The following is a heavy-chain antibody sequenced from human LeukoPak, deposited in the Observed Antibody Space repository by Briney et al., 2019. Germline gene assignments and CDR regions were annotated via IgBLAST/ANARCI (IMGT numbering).Heavy chain of an antibody. CDR2: IYYSGST. Sequence: KPSETLSLTCTVSGGSISSYYWSWIRQPPGKGLEWIGYIYYSGSTNCNPSLKSRVTISVDTSKNQFSLKLSSVTAADTAVYYCARLRGYSSSWYYFDYWGQGTLVTVSS. V-gene: IGHV4-59*08. J-gene: IGHJ4*02. CDR1: GGSISSYY. D-gene: IGHD6-13*01. CDR3: ARLRGYSSSWYYFDY.